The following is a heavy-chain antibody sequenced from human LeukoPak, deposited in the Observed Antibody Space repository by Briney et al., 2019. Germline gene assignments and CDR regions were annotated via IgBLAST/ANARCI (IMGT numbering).Heavy chain of an antibody. V-gene: IGHV4-34*01. CDR1: GGSFSGYY. CDR2: INHSGST. Sequence: SETLSLTCAVYGGSFSGYYWSWIRQPPEKGLEWIGEINHSGSTNYNPSLKSRVTISVDTSKNQFSLKLSSVTAADTAVYYCARVGDNCSGGSCYLSWGQGTLVTVSS. CDR3: ARVGDNCSGGSCYLS. J-gene: IGHJ4*02. D-gene: IGHD2-15*01.